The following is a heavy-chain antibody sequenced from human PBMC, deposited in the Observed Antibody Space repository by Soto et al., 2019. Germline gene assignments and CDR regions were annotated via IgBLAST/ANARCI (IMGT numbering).Heavy chain of an antibody. CDR1: GASVRSGGYY. CDR3: ARDRGHHESSGYYQEPFDY. Sequence: NPSETLSLTCSVSGASVRSGGYYWSWIRQPPGKGLEWIGYIHDSGSTHYNPSLKSRITISVVTSMNQFSLKLNSVISADTAVYYCARDRGHHESSGYYQEPFDYWGLGILVTVSS. J-gene: IGHJ4*02. CDR2: IHDSGST. V-gene: IGHV4-61*08. D-gene: IGHD3-3*01.